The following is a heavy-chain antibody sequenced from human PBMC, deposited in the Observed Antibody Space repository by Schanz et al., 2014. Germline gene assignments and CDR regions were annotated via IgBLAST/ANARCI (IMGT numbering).Heavy chain of an antibody. CDR2: ISGSGGST. Sequence: EVQLVESGGGLVQPGGSLRLSCAASGFTFSSHWMHWVRQDPGKGLEWVSAISGSGGSTYYADSVKGRFTISRDNSKNTLYLQMNSLRAEDTAVYYCAKGRFGELSAFDIWGQGTMVTVSS. J-gene: IGHJ3*02. CDR1: GFTFSSHW. CDR3: AKGRFGELSAFDI. V-gene: IGHV3-23*04. D-gene: IGHD3-10*01.